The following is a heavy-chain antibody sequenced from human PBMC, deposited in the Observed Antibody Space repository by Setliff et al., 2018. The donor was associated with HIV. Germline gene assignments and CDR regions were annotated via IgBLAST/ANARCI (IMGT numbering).Heavy chain of an antibody. CDR3: ARGPAGRLVFLSY. J-gene: IGHJ4*02. V-gene: IGHV4-59*01. CDR2: IYYSGST. Sequence: SETLSLTCTVSGGSISSYYWSWIRQSPGKGLEWLGYIYYSGSTNYNPSLKSRVTISVDTSKNQFSLTLNSVTAADTAVYYCARGPAGRLVFLSYWGQRTLVTVSS. CDR1: GGSISSYY. D-gene: IGHD6-6*01.